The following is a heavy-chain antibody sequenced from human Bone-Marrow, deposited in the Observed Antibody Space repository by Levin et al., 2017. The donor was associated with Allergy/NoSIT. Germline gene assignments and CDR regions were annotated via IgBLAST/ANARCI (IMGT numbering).Heavy chain of an antibody. CDR1: GFTFSSYS. Sequence: PGGSLRLSCAASGFTFSSYSMNWVRQAPGKGLEWVSSISSSSSYIYYADSVKGRFTISRDNAKNSLYLQMNSLRAEDTAVYYCARDLGDYVWGSYRYYYGMDVWGQGTTVTVSS. D-gene: IGHD3-16*02. CDR3: ARDLGDYVWGSYRYYYGMDV. J-gene: IGHJ6*02. CDR2: ISSSSSYI. V-gene: IGHV3-21*01.